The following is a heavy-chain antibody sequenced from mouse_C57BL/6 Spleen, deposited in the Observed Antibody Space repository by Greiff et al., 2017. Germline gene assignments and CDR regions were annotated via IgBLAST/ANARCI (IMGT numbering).Heavy chain of an antibody. CDR2: IYPSDSET. Sequence: VQLQQPGAELVRPGSSVKLSCKASGYTFTSYWMDWVKLRPGQGLEWIGNIYPSDSETHYNQKFKDKATLTVDKSSSTAYMQLSSLTSEDSAVYYCARTGSYYAMDYWGQGTSVTVSS. D-gene: IGHD4-1*01. V-gene: IGHV1-61*01. J-gene: IGHJ4*01. CDR1: GYTFTSYW. CDR3: ARTGSYYAMDY.